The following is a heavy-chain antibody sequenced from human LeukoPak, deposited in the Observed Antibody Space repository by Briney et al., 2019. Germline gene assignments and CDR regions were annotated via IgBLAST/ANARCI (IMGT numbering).Heavy chain of an antibody. CDR2: INQDSSEK. CDR3: VQGWRDN. D-gene: IGHD2-15*01. V-gene: IGHV3-7*01. Sequence: GGSLRLSCAASGLTFSNYWMSWVRQAPAKGLEWVANINQDSSEKYYVDSVKGRFTISRDNAKNSLYLQLNTLRPEDTAVYYCVQGWRDNWGQGTLVTVSS. J-gene: IGHJ4*02. CDR1: GLTFSNYW.